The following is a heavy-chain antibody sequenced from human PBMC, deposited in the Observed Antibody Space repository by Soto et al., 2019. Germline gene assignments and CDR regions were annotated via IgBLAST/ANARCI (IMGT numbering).Heavy chain of an antibody. Sequence: PGGSLRLSCTGSGFTFGDYAMSWVRQAPGKGLEWVSGMSERSGPPLYADSVKGRFTISRDNSKSTLYLEMNNLRPEDTAVYYCAKDQDNTDYYWIFDLWGRGTPVTVSS. V-gene: IGHV3-23*01. J-gene: IGHJ2*01. CDR1: GFTFGDYA. CDR3: AKDQDNTDYYWIFDL. CDR2: MSERSGPP. D-gene: IGHD4-17*01.